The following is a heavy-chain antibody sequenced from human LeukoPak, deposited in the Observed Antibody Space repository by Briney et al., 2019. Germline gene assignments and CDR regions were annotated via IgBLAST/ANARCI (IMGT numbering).Heavy chain of an antibody. CDR3: ASPYRGTMVRGHGMDV. D-gene: IGHD3-10*01. Sequence: GGSLRLSCEASGFTFSSYWMHWVRQAPGKGLVWVSRIKADGSETSYADCVKGRFTISRDNAKNTLYLQMNSLRDEDTAMYYCASPYRGTMVRGHGMDVWGQGTTVTVSS. CDR2: IKADGSET. V-gene: IGHV3-74*01. CDR1: GFTFSSYW. J-gene: IGHJ6*02.